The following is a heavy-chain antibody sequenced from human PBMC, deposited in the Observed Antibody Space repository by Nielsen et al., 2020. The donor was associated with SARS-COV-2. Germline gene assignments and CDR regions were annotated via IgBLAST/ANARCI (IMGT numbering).Heavy chain of an antibody. J-gene: IGHJ6*04. CDR1: GYTFSTSY. CDR2: MSAADGRT. D-gene: IGHD6-13*01. Sequence: ASVKVSCKASGYTFSTSYMHWVRQAPGQRLEWMGWMSAADGRTTHSQKFQGRVTTTRDTSATTVYLELSSLTSEDTAVYYCARDTGNWYMDVWGKGTTVTVSS. CDR3: ARDTGNWYMDV. V-gene: IGHV1-3*01.